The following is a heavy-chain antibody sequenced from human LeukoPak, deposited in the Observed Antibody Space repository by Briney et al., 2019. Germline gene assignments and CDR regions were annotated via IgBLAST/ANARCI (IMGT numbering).Heavy chain of an antibody. CDR1: GGSISSYY. D-gene: IGHD2-2*01. V-gene: IGHV4-59*08. CDR2: IYHSGST. CDR3: ARYGCSSTSCFYYYYYYMDV. Sequence: NPSETLSLTCTVPGGSISSYYWSWIRQPPGKGLEWIGSIYHSGSTYYNPSFKSRVTISVDTSKNQFSLKLSSVTAADTAVYYCARYGCSSTSCFYYYYYYMDVWGKGTTVTVSS. J-gene: IGHJ6*03.